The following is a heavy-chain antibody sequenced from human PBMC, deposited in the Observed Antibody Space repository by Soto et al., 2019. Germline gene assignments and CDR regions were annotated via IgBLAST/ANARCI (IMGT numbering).Heavy chain of an antibody. CDR1: GFTVSSNY. Sequence: GGSLRLSCAASGFTVSSNYMSWVRQAPGKGLEWVSVIYSGGSTYYADSVKGRFTISRDNSKNTLYLQMNSLRAEDTAVYYCARGRQIFGVVTAAFDIWGQGTMVTVS. J-gene: IGHJ3*02. D-gene: IGHD3-3*01. CDR3: ARGRQIFGVVTAAFDI. CDR2: IYSGGST. V-gene: IGHV3-53*01.